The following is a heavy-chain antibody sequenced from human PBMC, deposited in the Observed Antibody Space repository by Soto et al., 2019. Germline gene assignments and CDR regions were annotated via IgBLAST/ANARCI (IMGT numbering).Heavy chain of an antibody. CDR1: GFTFSSYG. Sequence: QVQLVESGGGVVQPGRSLRLSCAASGFTFSSYGMHWVRQAPGKGLEWEAVIWYDGSNKYYADSVKGRFTISRDNSMNTLYLQMNILRAEDTAVYYCARELVFCCGATPPGWFDPWGQGTLVTVSS. J-gene: IGHJ5*02. CDR2: IWYDGSNK. V-gene: IGHV3-33*01. CDR3: ARELVFCCGATPPGWFDP. D-gene: IGHD2-21*02.